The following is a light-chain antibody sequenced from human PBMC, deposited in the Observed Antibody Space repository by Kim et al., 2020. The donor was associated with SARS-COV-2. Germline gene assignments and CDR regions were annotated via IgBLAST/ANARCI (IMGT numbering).Light chain of an antibody. CDR3: SSYTSSSTYV. V-gene: IGLV2-14*01. J-gene: IGLJ1*01. Sequence: QSALTQPASVSGSPGQSITISCTGTSSDVGGYNYVSWYQQHPGKAPKVMIYVVSKRPSGVSNRFSGSKSGNTASLTISGLQAEDEADYYCSSYTSSSTYVFGTGTKVTVL. CDR2: VVS. CDR1: SSDVGGYNY.